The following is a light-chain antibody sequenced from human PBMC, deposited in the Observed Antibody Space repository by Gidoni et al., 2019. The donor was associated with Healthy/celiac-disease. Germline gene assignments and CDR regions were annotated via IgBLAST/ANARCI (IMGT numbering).Light chain of an antibody. CDR2: AAS. V-gene: IGKV1-39*01. Sequence: DIQMTQSPSSLSASVGDRVIITCRASQSSSSYLNWYQQKPGQAPKLLIYAASSLQSGVPSRFSGSGSWTDFTLTISSLQPEDFATYYGQQSYSTPWTFGQGTKVEIK. J-gene: IGKJ1*01. CDR1: QSSSSY. CDR3: QQSYSTPWT.